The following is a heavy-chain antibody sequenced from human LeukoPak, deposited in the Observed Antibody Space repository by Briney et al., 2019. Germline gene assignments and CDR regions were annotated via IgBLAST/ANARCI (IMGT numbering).Heavy chain of an antibody. J-gene: IGHJ4*02. CDR2: INHSGST. V-gene: IGHV4-34*01. D-gene: IGHD6-13*01. Sequence: SETLSLTCAVYGGSFSGYYWSWIRQPPGKGLEWIGEINHSGSTNYNPSLKSRVTISVDTSKNQFSLKLRSVTAADTAVYYCARGQLVRTFNFFDYWGQGTLVTVSS. CDR3: ARGQLVRTFNFFDY. CDR1: GGSFSGYY.